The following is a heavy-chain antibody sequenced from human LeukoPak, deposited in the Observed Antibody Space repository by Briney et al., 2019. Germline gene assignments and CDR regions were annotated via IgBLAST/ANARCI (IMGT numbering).Heavy chain of an antibody. D-gene: IGHD4-17*01. Sequence: PSETLSLTCTVSGGSISSYYWSWIRQPAGKGLEWIGRIYTSGSTNYNPSLKSRVTMSVDTSKNQFSLKLSSVTAADTAVYYCARDPTVTTDPYYFDYWGRGTLVTVSS. J-gene: IGHJ4*02. CDR2: IYTSGST. V-gene: IGHV4-4*07. CDR1: GGSISSYY. CDR3: ARDPTVTTDPYYFDY.